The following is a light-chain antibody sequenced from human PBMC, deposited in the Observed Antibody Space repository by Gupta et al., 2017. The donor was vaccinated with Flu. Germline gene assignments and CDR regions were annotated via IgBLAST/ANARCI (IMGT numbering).Light chain of an antibody. CDR1: QSVLYSSNNKNY. V-gene: IGKV4-1*01. J-gene: IGKJ2*03. CDR3: QQYYSTPPYS. Sequence: DIVMTQSPVSLAVSLGERDTTNCKSSQSVLYSSNNKNYLAWYQQKPGQPPKLLIYWASTRESGVPDRFSGSGSGTDFTLSISSLQAEDVAVYYCQQYYSTPPYSFGQGTKLEIK. CDR2: WAS.